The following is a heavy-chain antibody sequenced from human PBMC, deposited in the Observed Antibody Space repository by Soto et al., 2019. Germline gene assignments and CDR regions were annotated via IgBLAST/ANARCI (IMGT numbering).Heavy chain of an antibody. CDR1: GFTFSNYW. D-gene: IGHD1-26*01. CDR2: IKEEGSEK. CDR3: ARYSGSYAVLD. Sequence: EVQLVESGGGLVQPGGSLRLSCAASGFTFSNYWMSWFRQAPGKGLEWVANIKEEGSEKFYVDSVKGRSTISRDNAKNSLYLQVDSLRGEDTAVYHCARYSGSYAVLDWGQGTLVTVST. J-gene: IGHJ4*02. V-gene: IGHV3-7*04.